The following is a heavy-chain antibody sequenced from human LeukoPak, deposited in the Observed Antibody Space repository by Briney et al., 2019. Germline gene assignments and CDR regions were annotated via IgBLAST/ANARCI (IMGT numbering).Heavy chain of an antibody. D-gene: IGHD6-19*01. J-gene: IGHJ4*02. CDR1: GDSVSSNSAT. Sequence: SRTLSLTCAISGDSVSSNSATWNWIRQSPSRGLEWLGRTYYRSKWYSDYAVSVKSRITINTDTSKNQFSLQLNSVTPEDTAIYYCARVKRMAVASLYYFDSWGQGTLVTVSS. V-gene: IGHV6-1*01. CDR3: ARVKRMAVASLYYFDS. CDR2: TYYRSKWYS.